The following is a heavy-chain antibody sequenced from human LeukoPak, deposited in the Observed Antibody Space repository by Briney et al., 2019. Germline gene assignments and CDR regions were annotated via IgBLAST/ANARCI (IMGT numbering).Heavy chain of an antibody. CDR2: IYYSGST. D-gene: IGHD3-22*01. Sequence: PSETLSLTCTVSGGSISSYYWSWIRQPPGKGLEWIGYIYYSGSTNYNPCLKSRVTISVDTSKNQFSLELSSVTAADTAVYYCARLRDYYDSSGYYYYFDYWGQGTLVTVSS. CDR1: GGSISSYY. V-gene: IGHV4-59*08. CDR3: ARLRDYYDSSGYYYYFDY. J-gene: IGHJ4*02.